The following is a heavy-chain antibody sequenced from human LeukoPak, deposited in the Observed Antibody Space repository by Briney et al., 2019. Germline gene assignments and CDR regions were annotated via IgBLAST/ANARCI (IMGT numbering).Heavy chain of an antibody. J-gene: IGHJ4*02. CDR2: IRSKTNDGTP. D-gene: IGHD3-22*01. CDR3: ATGSNSYDSSDFDH. CDR1: GFTFNKAW. V-gene: IGHV3-15*01. Sequence: GGSLRHSCAAWGFTFNKAWVNCLRPARGEGGECVGRIRSKTNDGTPEYAAPVKGRFTISRDDSRNTLYLQMNSLKTDDTAVYYCATGSNSYDSSDFDHWGQGTLVTVSS.